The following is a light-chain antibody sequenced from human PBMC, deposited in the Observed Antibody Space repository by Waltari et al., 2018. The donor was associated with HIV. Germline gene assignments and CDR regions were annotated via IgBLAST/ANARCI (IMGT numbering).Light chain of an antibody. Sequence: QAVLTQPSSLSASPGASASLTCTLRSGINVGTYRIYWYQQQPGSPPQSFLRYKSDSDKQQGSGVPSRFSGSKDASANAGILLISGLQSEDEADYYCMIWHSSAVVFGGGTKLTVL. CDR1: SGINVGTYR. J-gene: IGLJ2*01. CDR2: YKSDSDK. CDR3: MIWHSSAVV. V-gene: IGLV5-45*03.